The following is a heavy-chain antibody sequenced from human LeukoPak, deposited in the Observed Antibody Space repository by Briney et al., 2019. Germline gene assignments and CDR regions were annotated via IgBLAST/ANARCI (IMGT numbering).Heavy chain of an antibody. D-gene: IGHD6-19*01. J-gene: IGHJ4*02. CDR2: ISSNGGST. CDR1: GFTFSSYA. V-gene: IGHV3-64D*06. Sequence: GGSLGLSCSASGFTFSSYAMHWVRQAPGKGLEYVSAISSNGGSTYYADSVKGRFTISRDNSKDTLYLQMSSLRAEDTAVYYCVSSGYSSGWFDYWGQGTLVTVSS. CDR3: VSSGYSSGWFDY.